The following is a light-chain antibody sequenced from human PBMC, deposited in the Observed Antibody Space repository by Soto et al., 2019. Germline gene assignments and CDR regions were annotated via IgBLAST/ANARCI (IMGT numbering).Light chain of an antibody. Sequence: VVAQSXVTLSFSWVEXXXXXSXGSQSLRSNFAWSKQKXGQAPSLLIYGVSXRATGIPARFSGSGSGTEFTLTISSLQSEDFAVYYCQQYNNWPRTFGQGTKVDIK. J-gene: IGKJ1*01. CDR1: QSLRSN. CDR3: QQYNNWPRT. V-gene: IGKV3-15*01. CDR2: GVS.